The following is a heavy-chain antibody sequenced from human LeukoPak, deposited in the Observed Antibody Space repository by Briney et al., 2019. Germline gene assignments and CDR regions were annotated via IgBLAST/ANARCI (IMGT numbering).Heavy chain of an antibody. CDR2: ISSGGSTI. CDR3: ARGGGLAARPLDY. V-gene: IGHV3-48*03. J-gene: IGHJ4*02. D-gene: IGHD6-6*01. Sequence: GGSLRLPCAASGFTFRSYEMNWVRQAPGKGLEWVSYISSGGSTIYYADSVKGRFTISRDNAKNSLYLQMNSLRVEDTAVYYCARGGGLAARPLDYWGQGTLVTVSS. CDR1: GFTFRSYE.